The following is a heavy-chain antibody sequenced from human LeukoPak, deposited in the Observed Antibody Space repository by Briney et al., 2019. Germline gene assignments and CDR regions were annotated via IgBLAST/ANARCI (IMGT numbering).Heavy chain of an antibody. CDR1: GGSISSYH. J-gene: IGHJ4*02. Sequence: PWETLSLTCTVSGGSISSYHWSWLRQPPGKGLEGFGYIYHSGSHNHTPSLKRRVTISVDTSKTQFPPDMTSVPAAHTPVYYCAGDGGNGAFDYWGQGNLVTVSS. V-gene: IGHV4-59*01. CDR2: IYHSGSH. D-gene: IGHD4-23*01. CDR3: AGDGGNGAFDY.